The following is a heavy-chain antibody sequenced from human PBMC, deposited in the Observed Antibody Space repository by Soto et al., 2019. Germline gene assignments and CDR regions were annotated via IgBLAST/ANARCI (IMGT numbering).Heavy chain of an antibody. V-gene: IGHV4-59*08. D-gene: IGHD6-13*01. J-gene: IGHJ5*02. Sequence: TLSLTCTVSGGSITSFFWNWIRQPPGKGLEWIGNLYSGSTKYNPSLKSRVTISADTSKNQFSLSLRSVTAADTAVYYCARISAATTSWGQGTLVTVSS. CDR3: ARISAATTS. CDR2: LYSGST. CDR1: GGSITSFF.